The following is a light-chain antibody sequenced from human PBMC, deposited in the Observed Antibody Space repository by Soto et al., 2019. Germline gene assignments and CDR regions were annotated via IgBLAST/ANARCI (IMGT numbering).Light chain of an antibody. CDR3: AAWDDSLNGLV. CDR2: ANN. CDR1: RSNIGINA. Sequence: SVLPQPPSVSVTPGQRVSISCSGSRSNIGINAVDWYHQLPGTAPKVLIYANNQRPSGVPDRFSGSKSGTSASLAINGLQSDDEAHYYCAAWDDSLNGLVFGGGTKVTVL. J-gene: IGLJ2*01. V-gene: IGLV1-44*01.